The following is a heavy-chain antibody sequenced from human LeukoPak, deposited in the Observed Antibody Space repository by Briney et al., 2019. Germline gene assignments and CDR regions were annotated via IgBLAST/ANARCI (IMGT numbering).Heavy chain of an antibody. Sequence: ASVKVSCKASGYTLTGYYMHWVRQAPGQGLEWMGWINPNSGGTNYAQKFQGRVTMTRDTSISTAYMELSRLRSDDTAVYYCARVGGRGVTNWFDPWGQGTLVTVSS. CDR2: INPNSGGT. D-gene: IGHD3-10*01. CDR1: GYTLTGYY. J-gene: IGHJ5*02. CDR3: ARVGGRGVTNWFDP. V-gene: IGHV1-2*02.